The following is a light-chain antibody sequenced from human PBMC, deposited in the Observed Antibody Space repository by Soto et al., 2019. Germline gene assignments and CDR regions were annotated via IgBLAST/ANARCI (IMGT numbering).Light chain of an antibody. J-gene: IGKJ4*01. CDR2: RAS. V-gene: IGKV3-15*01. CDR1: QSINSN. Sequence: QCSASLSLTPGEIATLSCRASQSINSNLAWYQQKPGQAPRLFIFRASSRATGLPARFSASGSGTDFNLTIGSLHSEDFAGYYCQTSNLGPRATFRGGTQVDIK. CDR3: QTSNLGPRAT.